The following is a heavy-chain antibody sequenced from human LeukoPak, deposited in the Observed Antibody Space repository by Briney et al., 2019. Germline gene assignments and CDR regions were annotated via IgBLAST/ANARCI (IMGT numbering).Heavy chain of an antibody. CDR2: INDSENT. CDR1: GYSISSGYY. D-gene: IGHD6-13*01. J-gene: IGHJ4*02. Sequence: SETLSLTCTVSGYSISSGYYWSWIRQPPGKGLEWIGEINDSENTSYNPSLKSRVTISVDTSRNQFSLKLSSVTAADTAMYYCARATAAAGSFVAINDYWGQGTLVTVSS. CDR3: ARATAAAGSFVAINDY. V-gene: IGHV4-38-2*02.